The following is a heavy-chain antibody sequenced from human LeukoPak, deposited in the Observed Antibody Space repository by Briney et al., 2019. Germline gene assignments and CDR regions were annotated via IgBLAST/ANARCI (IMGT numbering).Heavy chain of an antibody. Sequence: SETLSLTCTVSGGSISSSSYYWGWIRQPPGKGLEWIGSIYYSGSTYYNPSLKSRVTISVDTSKNQFSLKLSSVTAADTAVYYCARHTYYDNPFDYWGQGTLVIVSS. CDR1: GGSISSSSYY. D-gene: IGHD3-22*01. CDR2: IYYSGST. V-gene: IGHV4-39*01. CDR3: ARHTYYDNPFDY. J-gene: IGHJ4*02.